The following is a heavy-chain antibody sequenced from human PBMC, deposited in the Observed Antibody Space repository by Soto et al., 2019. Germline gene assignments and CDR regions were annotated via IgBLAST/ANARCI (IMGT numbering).Heavy chain of an antibody. D-gene: IGHD6-19*01. CDR1: GFPFGENA. CDR2: ISDSGATT. J-gene: IGHJ4*02. Sequence: VSLLLSCAASGFPFGENAMSWVRQAPGKGLEWVSGISDSGATTYYADSVRGRFTISRDNSKNTLYLQMKSLRAEDSASYYCAKEDTSSGSLDYWGQGALVTVSS. V-gene: IGHV3-23*01. CDR3: AKEDTSSGSLDY.